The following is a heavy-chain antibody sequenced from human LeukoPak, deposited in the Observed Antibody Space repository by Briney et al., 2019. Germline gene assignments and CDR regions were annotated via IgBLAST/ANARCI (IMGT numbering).Heavy chain of an antibody. Sequence: PGGSLRLSCAASGFIFSHYGMHWVRQAPGKGREWVAVIWSDGSNRFYAGSVKGRFTISRDNSQNTLFLQMNSLRAEDTAMYYCARDAQRGFDYSNSLEYWGHGTLVTVPS. J-gene: IGHJ4*01. V-gene: IGHV3-33*01. CDR2: IWSDGSNR. D-gene: IGHD4-11*01. CDR1: GFIFSHYG. CDR3: ARDAQRGFDYSNSLEY.